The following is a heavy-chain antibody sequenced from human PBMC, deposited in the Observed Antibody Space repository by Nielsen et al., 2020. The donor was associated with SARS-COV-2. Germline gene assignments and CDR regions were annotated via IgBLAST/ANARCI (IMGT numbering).Heavy chain of an antibody. CDR1: GYTFTSYY. Sequence: ASVKVSCKASGYTFTSYYMHWVRQAPGQGLEWMGIINPSGGSTSYAQKFRGRVTMTRDTSTSTVYMELSSLRSEDTAVYYCARDGIRLGRFCSSTSRHLGCWFDPWGQGTLVTVSS. CDR2: INPSGGST. V-gene: IGHV1-46*01. J-gene: IGHJ5*02. CDR3: ARDGIRLGRFCSSTSRHLGCWFDP. D-gene: IGHD2-2*01.